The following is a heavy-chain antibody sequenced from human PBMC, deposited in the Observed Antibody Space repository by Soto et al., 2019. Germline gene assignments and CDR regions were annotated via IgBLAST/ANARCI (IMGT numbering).Heavy chain of an antibody. CDR3: ARERGPMGSVDTMRGY. V-gene: IGHV3-48*01. D-gene: IGHD5-12*01. Sequence: EVQLLESGGGLVQPGWPLTLSCAASGFAFSDYGIMWVRQAPGKGFEWISFRCGSTIDYAVSVKGRFTISRENAKNSLFLQMMKPGAADPAVYYCARERGPMGSVDTMRGYWGQGMLVIVSS. CDR1: GFAFSDYG. CDR2: RCGSTI. J-gene: IGHJ4*02.